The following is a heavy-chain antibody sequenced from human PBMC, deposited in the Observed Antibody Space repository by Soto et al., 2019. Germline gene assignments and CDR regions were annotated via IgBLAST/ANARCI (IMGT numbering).Heavy chain of an antibody. V-gene: IGHV1-18*01. CDR2: ISPYSGNT. CDR1: GYIFVNYG. D-gene: IGHD5-12*01. Sequence: QVQLVQSGDEVRKPGSSVKVSCKASGYIFVNYGIAWVRQAPGQGLEWMGWISPYSGNTHYSSKVQGRLTMTTETSMDTAYRHMGSLTSEDTAVYYFEIVDNNVPTTRHGGWGQGATVTV. CDR3: EIVDNNVPTTRHGG. J-gene: IGHJ6*02.